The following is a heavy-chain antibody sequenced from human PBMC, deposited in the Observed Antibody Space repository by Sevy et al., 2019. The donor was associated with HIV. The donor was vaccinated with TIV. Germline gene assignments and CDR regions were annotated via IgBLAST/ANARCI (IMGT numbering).Heavy chain of an antibody. J-gene: IGHJ6*02. CDR2: ISGSGGAT. CDR3: AKGDRTFYGMDV. V-gene: IGHV3-23*01. Sequence: GGSLRLSCAASGFTFARYVMNWVRQAPGKGLEWVSAISGSGGATYYAESVEGRFTISRDNSRETLYVQMNSLRVEETAVYYGAKGDRTFYGMDVWGQGTTVTVSS. D-gene: IGHD3-16*01. CDR1: GFTFARYV.